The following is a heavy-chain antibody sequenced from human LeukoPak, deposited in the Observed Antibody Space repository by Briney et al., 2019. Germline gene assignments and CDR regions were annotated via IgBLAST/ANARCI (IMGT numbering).Heavy chain of an antibody. Sequence: ASVKVSCKASGYTFTGYYMHWVRQAPGQGLEWMGWINPNSGGTNYAQKFQGRVTMTSDTSISTAYMELSRLRSDDTAVYYCARDCSGGSCYSEDYWGQGTLVTVSS. CDR1: GYTFTGYY. J-gene: IGHJ4*02. V-gene: IGHV1-2*02. D-gene: IGHD2-15*01. CDR2: INPNSGGT. CDR3: ARDCSGGSCYSEDY.